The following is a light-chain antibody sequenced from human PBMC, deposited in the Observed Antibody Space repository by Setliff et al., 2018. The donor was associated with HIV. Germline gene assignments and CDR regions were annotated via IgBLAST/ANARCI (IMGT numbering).Light chain of an antibody. CDR1: DIGSKS. CDR3: QVWDSSSDHSYV. Sequence: SYELTQPPSVSVAPGKTARITCGGNDIGSKSVHWYQQKPGQAPVLVIYYDSDRPSGIPERFSGSNSGNTATLTISRVEAGEEADYYCQVWDSSSDHSYVFGTGTKVTVL. V-gene: IGLV3-21*04. J-gene: IGLJ1*01. CDR2: YDS.